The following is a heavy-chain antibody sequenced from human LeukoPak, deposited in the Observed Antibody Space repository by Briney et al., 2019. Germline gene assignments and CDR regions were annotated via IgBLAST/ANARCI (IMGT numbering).Heavy chain of an antibody. V-gene: IGHV1-8*03. Sequence: ASVKVSCKASGYTFTSYDINWVRQATGQGLEWMGWMNPNSGNTGYAQKFQGRVTITRNTSLSTAYMELSSLRSEDTAVYYCARGLRYQLLSGKRRYNWFDPWGQGTLVTFSS. CDR3: ARGLRYQLLSGKRRYNWFDP. CDR2: MNPNSGNT. D-gene: IGHD2-2*01. CDR1: GYTFTSYD. J-gene: IGHJ5*02.